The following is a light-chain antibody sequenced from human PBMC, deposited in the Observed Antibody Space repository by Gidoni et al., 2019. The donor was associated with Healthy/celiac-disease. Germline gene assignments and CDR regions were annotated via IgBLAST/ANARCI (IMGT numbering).Light chain of an antibody. CDR1: QSVSNN. J-gene: IGKJ4*01. CDR3: QQYNNWPPLT. Sequence: IVMTQSAATLSGSPGERATLSCRASQSVSNNLAWYQQKPGQAPRLLIYGASTRATGIPARFSGSGSGTEFTLTISSLQSEDFAVYYCQQYNNWPPLTFGGGTKVEIK. CDR2: GAS. V-gene: IGKV3-15*01.